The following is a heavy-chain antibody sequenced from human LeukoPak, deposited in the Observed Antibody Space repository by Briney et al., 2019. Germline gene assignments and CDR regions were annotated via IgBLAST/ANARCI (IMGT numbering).Heavy chain of an antibody. CDR1: VGSMNTYY. V-gene: IGHV4-4*07. CDR2: INPSGST. Sequence: PSETLSLTCNVSVGSMNTYYWTCIRHPAGKGLEWIGRINPSGSTNYHPSLKSRVTMSVDTSKDQFSLNLTSVTAADTAVYYCVRDPPSRQFDPWGQGTLVTVSS. CDR3: VRDPPSRQFDP. J-gene: IGHJ5*02.